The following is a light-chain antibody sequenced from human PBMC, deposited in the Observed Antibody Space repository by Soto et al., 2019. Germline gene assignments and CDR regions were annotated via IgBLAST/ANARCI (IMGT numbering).Light chain of an antibody. J-gene: IGKJ1*01. CDR2: GAS. Sequence: ETVLTQSPGTLSLSPGERATLFCRTSRSVSASYLAWYQQKPGQAPRLLIYGASSRATGIPDRFSGSGSGKDLSFTSSRLEHEEFAVDYCQQYSSSPPSWTFGQGPKVEIK. CDR1: RSVSASY. V-gene: IGKV3-20*01. CDR3: QQYSSSPPSWT.